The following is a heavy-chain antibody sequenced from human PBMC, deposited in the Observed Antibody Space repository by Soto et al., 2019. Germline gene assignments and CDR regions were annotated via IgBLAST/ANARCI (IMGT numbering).Heavy chain of an antibody. CDR3: ALDHYGSGSYYIDY. CDR2: IFWDVDK. D-gene: IGHD3-10*01. V-gene: IGHV2-5*02. CDR1: GFSLSISGVG. Sequence: QITLKESGPTLVKPTQTLTLTCTFSGFSLSISGVGVGWIRQPPGKALEWLVLIFWDVDKRYSPSLKSRLTNTMDPSKNQVVLTMTNMDPVDTAIYFCALDHYGSGSYYIDYWGQGTLVTVSS. J-gene: IGHJ4*02.